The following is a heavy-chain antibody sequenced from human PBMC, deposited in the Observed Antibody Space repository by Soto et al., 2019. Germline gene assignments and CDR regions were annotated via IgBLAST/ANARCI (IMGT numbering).Heavy chain of an antibody. CDR2: INHSGST. Sequence: PSETLSLTCAVYGGSFSGYYWSWIRQPPGKGLEWIGEINHSGSTNYNPSLKSRVTISVDTSKNQFSLKLSSVTAADTAVYYCARLRSSSWAFDYWGQGTRVTVSS. CDR3: ARLRSSSWAFDY. J-gene: IGHJ4*02. CDR1: GGSFSGYY. D-gene: IGHD6-13*01. V-gene: IGHV4-34*01.